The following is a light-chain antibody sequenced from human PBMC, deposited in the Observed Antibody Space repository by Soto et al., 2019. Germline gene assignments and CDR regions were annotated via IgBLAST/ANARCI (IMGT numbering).Light chain of an antibody. Sequence: QSALTQPASVSGSPGQSITISCTGTSSDVGGYNYVSWYQHHPGKAPKLMIYEVSNRPSGVSNRFSGSKSGNTASLTNSGLQAEDEADYYCSSYTGSSTPVFGGGTKLTVL. CDR1: SSDVGGYNY. CDR2: EVS. J-gene: IGLJ3*02. V-gene: IGLV2-14*01. CDR3: SSYTGSSTPV.